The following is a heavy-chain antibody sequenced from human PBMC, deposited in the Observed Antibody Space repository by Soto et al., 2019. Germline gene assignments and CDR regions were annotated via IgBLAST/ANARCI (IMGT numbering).Heavy chain of an antibody. CDR3: ARGTPTPGLDY. J-gene: IGHJ4*02. Sequence: GGSLRLSCAASGFTFNNYWMNWVRQAPGKGLEWVANINQDGSQTNYVDSVKGRFTISRDNAKNSLYLQMNSLRAEDTAVYYCARGTPTPGLDYRGQGTLVTVSS. CDR2: INQDGSQT. V-gene: IGHV3-7*03. D-gene: IGHD2-15*01. CDR1: GFTFNNYW.